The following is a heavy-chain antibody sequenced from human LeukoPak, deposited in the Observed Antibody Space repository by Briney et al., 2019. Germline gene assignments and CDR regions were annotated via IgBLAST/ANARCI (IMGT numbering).Heavy chain of an antibody. Sequence: GRSLRLSWAPSGLTFSSYWTHCVRPPPGRGLEWVANMNQDGSEKYYVDSVKSRSSISRDNAKNSLYLQMNSLRDEDTAVYYCARYIPARNGYFEYWGQGTLVTVSS. CDR3: ARYIPARNGYFEY. J-gene: IGHJ4*02. D-gene: IGHD2-21*01. CDR2: MNQDGSEK. CDR1: GLTFSSYW. V-gene: IGHV3-7*05.